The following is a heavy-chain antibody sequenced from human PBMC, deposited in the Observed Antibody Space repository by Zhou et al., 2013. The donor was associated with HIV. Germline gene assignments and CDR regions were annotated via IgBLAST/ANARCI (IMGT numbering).Heavy chain of an antibody. CDR1: GYNFGSYG. CDR3: ARMEGLSYYYDSSGYQDY. J-gene: IGHJ4*02. D-gene: IGHD3-22*01. V-gene: IGHV1-18*01. CDR2: ITAYNGNT. Sequence: QAQLVQSAGEMKKPGASVRVSCKASGYNFGSYGINWVRQAPGQGLEWMGWITAYNGNTNYTRGRLTLTTDTSTNTAYMDLRNLRSDDTAVYYCARMEGLSYYYDSSGYQDYWGQGTLVTVSS.